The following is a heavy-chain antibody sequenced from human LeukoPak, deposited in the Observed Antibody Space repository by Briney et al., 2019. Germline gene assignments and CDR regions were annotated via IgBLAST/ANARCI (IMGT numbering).Heavy chain of an antibody. CDR2: INNDGSST. Sequence: GGSLRLSCAASEFTFSSYWMHWVRQAPGKGLVWVSRINNDGSSTNYADSVKGRFTISRDNAKNTLYLQMNSLRAEDTAVYYCARDRNWKPDYWGQGTLVTVSS. V-gene: IGHV3-74*01. D-gene: IGHD1-20*01. J-gene: IGHJ4*02. CDR3: ARDRNWKPDY. CDR1: EFTFSSYW.